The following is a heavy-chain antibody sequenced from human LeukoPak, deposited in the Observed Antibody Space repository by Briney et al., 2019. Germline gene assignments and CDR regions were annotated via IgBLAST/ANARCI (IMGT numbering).Heavy chain of an antibody. CDR3: ARDLYDSGFDY. J-gene: IGHJ4*02. CDR1: GFTFSSYA. V-gene: IGHV3-30-3*01. Sequence: GGSLRLSCAASGFTFSSYAMHWVRQAPGKGLEWVAVISYDGSNKYYADSVKGRFTISRDNSKNTLYLQMNSLRAEDTAVYYCARDLYDSGFDYWGQGTLVTVSS. CDR2: ISYDGSNK. D-gene: IGHD3-22*01.